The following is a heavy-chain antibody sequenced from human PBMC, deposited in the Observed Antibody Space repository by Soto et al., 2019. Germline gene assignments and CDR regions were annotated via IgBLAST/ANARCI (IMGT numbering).Heavy chain of an antibody. J-gene: IGHJ3*02. Sequence: SETLSLTCTVSGGSISGYYWSWIRQPPEKGLEWIAYIYYSGSTYNNPSLNSRVTISVDTSKNQLSLKLSSVTAADTAVYYCARHARGGIGETGTRGAFDIWGQGTMVTVSS. CDR2: IYYSGST. D-gene: IGHD6-19*01. CDR3: ARHARGGIGETGTRGAFDI. V-gene: IGHV4-59*08. CDR1: GGSISGYY.